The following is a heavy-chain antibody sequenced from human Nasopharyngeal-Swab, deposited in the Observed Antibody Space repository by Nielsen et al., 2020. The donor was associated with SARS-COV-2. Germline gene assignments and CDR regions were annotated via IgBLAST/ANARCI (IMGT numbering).Heavy chain of an antibody. D-gene: IGHD3-10*01. J-gene: IGHJ4*02. V-gene: IGHV3-23*01. CDR2: ISNSGGTT. Sequence: GESLKISCAVSGFTLSSYAMSWVRQAPGKGLEWVSAISNSGGTTFYADSVNGRFTISTDTSKNTLYMQMNSLRAEETAVFFCAKVRGVGSTEDHFDSWGLGTLVTVSS. CDR3: AKVRGVGSTEDHFDS. CDR1: GFTLSSYA.